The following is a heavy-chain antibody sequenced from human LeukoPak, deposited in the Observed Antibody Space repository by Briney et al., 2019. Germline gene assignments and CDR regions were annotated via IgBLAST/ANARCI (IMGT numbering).Heavy chain of an antibody. D-gene: IGHD3-3*01. CDR3: ARDFGVN. CDR2: ISAYNGNT. Sequence: ASVTVSCKVSGYTLTELSMHWVRQPPGKGLEWMGWISAYNGNTNYAQKLQGRVTMTTDTSTSTAYMELRSLRSDDTAVYYCARDFGVNWGQGTLVTVSS. J-gene: IGHJ4*02. V-gene: IGHV1-18*01. CDR1: GYTLTELS.